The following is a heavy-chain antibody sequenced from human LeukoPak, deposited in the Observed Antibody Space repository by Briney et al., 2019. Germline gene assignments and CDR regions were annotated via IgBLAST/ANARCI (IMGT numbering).Heavy chain of an antibody. J-gene: IGHJ4*02. V-gene: IGHV3-33*01. CDR3: ARELSGTTSYYFDY. CDR2: IWYDGSNK. Sequence: GRSLRLSCAASGFTFSSYAMHWVRQAPGKGLEWTAVIWYDGSNKYYADSVKGRFTISRDISRNTLYLQMNSLRVEDTAVYYCARELSGTTSYYFDYWGQGTLVTVSS. D-gene: IGHD1-7*01. CDR1: GFTFSSYA.